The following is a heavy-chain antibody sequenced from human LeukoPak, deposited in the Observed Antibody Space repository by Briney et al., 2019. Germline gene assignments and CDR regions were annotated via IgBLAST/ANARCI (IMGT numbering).Heavy chain of an antibody. J-gene: IGHJ4*02. CDR1: GGSISSYY. CDR2: IYYSGST. V-gene: IGHV4-59*08. D-gene: IGHD6-6*01. Sequence: SETLSLTCTVSGGSISSYYWSWIRQPPGKGLEWIGYIYYSGSTYYNPSLKSRVTISVDTSKNQFSLKLSSVTAADTAVYYCARYSSSPQRFDYWGQGTLVTVSS. CDR3: ARYSSSPQRFDY.